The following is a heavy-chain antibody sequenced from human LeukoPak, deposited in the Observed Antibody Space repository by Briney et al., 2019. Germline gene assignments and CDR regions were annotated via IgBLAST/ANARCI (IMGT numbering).Heavy chain of an antibody. D-gene: IGHD6-13*01. CDR1: GYSFASYW. Sequence: GESLEISFKGSGYSFASYWIGWVRPMPGKGLGWMGIIYPGDSDTRYSPSFQGQVTISADKSISTAYLQWSSLKASDTAMYYCARHQRGSWYRIDYWGQGTLVTVSS. J-gene: IGHJ4*02. CDR2: IYPGDSDT. CDR3: ARHQRGSWYRIDY. V-gene: IGHV5-51*01.